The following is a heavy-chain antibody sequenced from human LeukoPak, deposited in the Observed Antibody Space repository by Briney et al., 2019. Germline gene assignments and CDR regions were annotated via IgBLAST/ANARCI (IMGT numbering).Heavy chain of an antibody. V-gene: IGHV3-66*01. CDR2: IYSGGST. D-gene: IGHD5-12*01. J-gene: IGHJ6*02. CDR1: GFTVSSNY. Sequence: GGSLRLSCAASGFTVSSNYMSWVRQAPGKGLEWVSVIYSGGSTYYADSVKGRFTISRDNSKNTLYLQMNSLRAEDTAVYYCTRALGYPYYAMDVWGQGTTVTVSS. CDR3: TRALGYPYYAMDV.